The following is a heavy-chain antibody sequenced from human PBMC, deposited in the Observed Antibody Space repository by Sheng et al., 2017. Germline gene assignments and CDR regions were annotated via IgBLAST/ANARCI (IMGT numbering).Heavy chain of an antibody. D-gene: IGHD3-22*01. CDR2: ISYDGSNK. J-gene: IGHJ4*02. Sequence: QVQLVESGGGVVQPGRSLRLSCAASGFTFSSYGMHWVRQAPGKGLEWVAVISYDGSNKYYADSVKGRFTISRDNSKNTLYLQMNSLRAEDTAVYYCAKDRYSSGYYYFDYWGQGTLVTVSS. V-gene: IGHV3-30*18. CDR1: GFTFSSYG. CDR3: AKDRYSSGYYYFDY.